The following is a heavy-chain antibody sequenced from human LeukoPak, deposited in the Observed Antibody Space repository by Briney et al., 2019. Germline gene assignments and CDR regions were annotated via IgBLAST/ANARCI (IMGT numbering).Heavy chain of an antibody. CDR2: IYSGGST. CDR3: ARVRCSSTSCYYYYYYMDV. CDR1: GFTVSSKY. D-gene: IGHD2-2*01. J-gene: IGHJ6*03. Sequence: GGSLRLFCSASGFTVSSKYMRWVRQAPGKGLEWVSVIYSGGSTYYADSVKGRFTISRDNSKNTLYLQMNSLRAEDTAVYYCARVRCSSTSCYYYYYYMDVWGKGTTVTVSS. V-gene: IGHV3-66*02.